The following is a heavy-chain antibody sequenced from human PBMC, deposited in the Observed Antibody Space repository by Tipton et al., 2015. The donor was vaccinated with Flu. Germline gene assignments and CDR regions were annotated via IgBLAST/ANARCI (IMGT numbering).Heavy chain of an antibody. V-gene: IGHV4-59*01. J-gene: IGHJ4*02. CDR2: IYYSGST. CDR3: ARDPSGYDSGTLFFDY. D-gene: IGHD5-12*01. Sequence: TLSLTCTVSGGSISSYYWSWIRQPPGKGLEWIGYIYYSGSTNYNPSLKSRVTISVDTSKNQFSLKLSSVTAADTAVYYCARDPSGYDSGTLFFDYWGQGTLVTVSS. CDR1: GGSISSYY.